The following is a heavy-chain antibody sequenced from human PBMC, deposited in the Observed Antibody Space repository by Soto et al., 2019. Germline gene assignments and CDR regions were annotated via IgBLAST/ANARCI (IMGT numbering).Heavy chain of an antibody. CDR1: GFTFSNYS. V-gene: IGHV3-21*01. J-gene: IGHJ4*02. D-gene: IGHD6-19*01. Sequence: EVQLVESGGGLVKPGGSLRLSCAASGFTFSNYSMTWVRQAPGKGLEWVSAISSESTKISYADSVKGRFTIARDNAHSSVFLLMRSLRADYTAVYYCAKVWDQWLLEIDYWGQGSLVTVAS. CDR3: AKVWDQWLLEIDY. CDR2: ISSESTKI.